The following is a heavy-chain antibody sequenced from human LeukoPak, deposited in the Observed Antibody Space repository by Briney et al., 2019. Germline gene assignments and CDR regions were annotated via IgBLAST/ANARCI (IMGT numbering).Heavy chain of an antibody. CDR3: ARDGGYSGYDANC. D-gene: IGHD5-12*01. V-gene: IGHV3-48*01. J-gene: IGHJ4*02. CDR2: ISDSSAM. Sequence: GGSLRLSCAASGFTFSTNSMKWVRQAPGKGLEWVSYISDSSAMYYADSVRGRFTISRENDKNSLFLQMNSLRAEDTAVYYCARDGGYSGYDANCWGQGTLVTVSS. CDR1: GFTFSTNS.